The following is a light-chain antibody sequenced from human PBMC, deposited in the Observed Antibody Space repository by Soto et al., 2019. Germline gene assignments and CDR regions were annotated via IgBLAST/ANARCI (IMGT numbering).Light chain of an antibody. CDR1: QSVSSSY. Sequence: ELVVTQSPGILSLSPGERATLSCRASQSVSSSYLAWYQQKPGQAPRLLIYGASRRATGIPDRFSGSGSGTDFTLTISRLEPEDFAVYYCQQYGSSPRTFGQGTKLEIK. V-gene: IGKV3-20*01. J-gene: IGKJ2*01. CDR2: GAS. CDR3: QQYGSSPRT.